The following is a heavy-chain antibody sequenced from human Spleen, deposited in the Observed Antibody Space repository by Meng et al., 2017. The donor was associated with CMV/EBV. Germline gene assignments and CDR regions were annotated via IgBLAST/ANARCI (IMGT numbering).Heavy chain of an antibody. CDR1: GFTFSTYS. Sequence: GESLKISCAASGFTFSTYSMNWVRQAPGKGLEWVSSISRSSGYIYYADSVKGRFTISRDNAKNSLSLQMNSLRAEDTAVYYCARDIISRDGHKRPTDAFEIWGQGTMVTVSS. CDR3: ARDIISRDGHKRPTDAFEI. V-gene: IGHV3-21*01. J-gene: IGHJ3*02. D-gene: IGHD5-24*01. CDR2: ISRSSGYI.